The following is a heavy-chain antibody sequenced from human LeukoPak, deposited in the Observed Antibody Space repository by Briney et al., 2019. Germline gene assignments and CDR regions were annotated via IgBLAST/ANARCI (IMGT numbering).Heavy chain of an antibody. CDR3: ARGGTMVRGGIYYFDY. J-gene: IGHJ4*02. V-gene: IGHV5-51*01. CDR1: RYTFTTYW. D-gene: IGHD3-10*01. CDR2: IYAGDSDT. Sequence: GESLRISCKGSRYTFTTYWIGWVRQMPGKGLEWMEIIYAGDSDTRNSLSFQGQVTFSADKSISTAYLQWSSLKASDTAVYYCARGGTMVRGGIYYFDYWGQGTLVTVSS.